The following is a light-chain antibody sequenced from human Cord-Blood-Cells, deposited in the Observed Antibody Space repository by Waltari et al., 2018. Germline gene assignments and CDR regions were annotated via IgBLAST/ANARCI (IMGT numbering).Light chain of an antibody. CDR2: GAS. CDR1: QSVSSN. CDR3: QQYNNWPLT. J-gene: IGKJ3*01. Sequence: EIVMTQSPATLSVSPGERATLSCRASQSVSSNLAWYQQKPGQAPRLLIYGASTRATCIPARFICSGSGTEFTLTISSLQSEDFAVYYCQQYNNWPLTFGPGTKVDIK. V-gene: IGKV3-15*01.